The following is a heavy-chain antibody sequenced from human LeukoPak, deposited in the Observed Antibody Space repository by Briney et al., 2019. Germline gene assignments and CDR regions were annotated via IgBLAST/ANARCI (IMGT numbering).Heavy chain of an antibody. J-gene: IGHJ4*02. CDR3: ARAGDISAAAGNYFDY. CDR2: IPYDGSNK. D-gene: IGHD6-13*01. V-gene: IGHV3-30-3*01. Sequence: GGSLRLSCAASGFTFSSYAMHWVRQAPGKGLEWVAVIPYDGSNKYYADSVKGRFTISRDNSKNTLYLQMNSLRAEDTAVYYCARAGDISAAAGNYFDYWGQGTLVTVSS. CDR1: GFTFSSYA.